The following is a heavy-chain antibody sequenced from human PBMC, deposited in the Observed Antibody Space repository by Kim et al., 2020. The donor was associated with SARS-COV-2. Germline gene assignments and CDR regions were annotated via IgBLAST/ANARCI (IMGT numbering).Heavy chain of an antibody. V-gene: IGHV3-30*04. CDR2: ISSDGGSE. CDR1: GFTFSDYA. CDR3: ARVLAPYTSSSVGWLDP. J-gene: IGHJ5*02. Sequence: GGSLRLSCAASGFTFSDYAFHWVRQAPGKGLEWLGVISSDGGSEDYADSVKGRFTISRDNSKNTLSLQMNSLRSEDTAVYYCARVLAPYTSSSVGWLDPWGLGTLVTVSS. D-gene: IGHD6-6*01.